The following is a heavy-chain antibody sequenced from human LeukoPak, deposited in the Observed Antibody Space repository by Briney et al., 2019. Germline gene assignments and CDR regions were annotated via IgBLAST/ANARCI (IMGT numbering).Heavy chain of an antibody. D-gene: IGHD2-15*01. V-gene: IGHV1-46*01. Sequence: ASVKVSCKASGYTFTSYYIHWVRQAPGQGLEWMGIINPSGGSTSYAQKFQGRVTMTRDTSMSTVYMELSSLRSEDTAVYYRARDPHGRYYFDYWGQGTLVTASS. CDR1: GYTFTSYY. J-gene: IGHJ4*02. CDR2: INPSGGST. CDR3: ARDPHGRYYFDY.